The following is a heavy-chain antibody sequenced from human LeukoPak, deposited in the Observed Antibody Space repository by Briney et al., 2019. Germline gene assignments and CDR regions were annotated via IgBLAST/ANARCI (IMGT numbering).Heavy chain of an antibody. D-gene: IGHD4-11*01. CDR3: ARVNEHDYPDLPFDY. Sequence: PSQTLSLTCTVSGGSISSGGYYWCWIRQHPGKGLEWIGYIYYSGSTYYNPSLKSRVTISVDTSKSQFSLKLSSVTAADTAVYYCARVNEHDYPDLPFDYWGQGTLVTVSS. V-gene: IGHV4-31*03. J-gene: IGHJ4*02. CDR1: GGSISSGGYY. CDR2: IYYSGST.